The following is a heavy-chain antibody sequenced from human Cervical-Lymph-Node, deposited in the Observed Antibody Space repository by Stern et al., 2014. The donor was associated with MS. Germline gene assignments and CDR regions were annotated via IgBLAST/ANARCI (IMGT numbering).Heavy chain of an antibody. J-gene: IGHJ3*02. V-gene: IGHV1-24*01. CDR3: VRYGDYVDAFDM. CDR1: GYSLTDLS. Sequence: QVQLVQSGAEVKKPGASVKVSCKVSGYSLTDLSMHWVRQPPGKGLEWMGGFDPDDAETIHAQQFQGRLTMTEDTSADTAYMELSSLRSEDTAVYYCVRYGDYVDAFDMWGQGTMVTVSS. D-gene: IGHD4-17*01. CDR2: FDPDDAET.